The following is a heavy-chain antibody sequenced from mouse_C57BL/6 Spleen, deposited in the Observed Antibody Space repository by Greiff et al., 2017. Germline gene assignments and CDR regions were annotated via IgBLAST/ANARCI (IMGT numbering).Heavy chain of an antibody. J-gene: IGHJ4*01. CDR1: GYTFTDYY. V-gene: IGHV1-76*01. Sequence: QVQLQQSGAELVRPGASVKLSCKASGYTFTDYYINWVKQRPGQGLEWIARIYPGSGNTYYNEKFKGKATLTAEKSSSTAYMQLSSLTSEDSAVYFCARGDYDGDNYYAMDYWGQGTSVTVSS. D-gene: IGHD2-4*01. CDR3: ARGDYDGDNYYAMDY. CDR2: IYPGSGNT.